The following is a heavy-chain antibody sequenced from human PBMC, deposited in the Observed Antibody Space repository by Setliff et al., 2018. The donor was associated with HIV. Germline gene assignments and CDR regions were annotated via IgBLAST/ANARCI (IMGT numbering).Heavy chain of an antibody. CDR1: GFTFRTYG. CDR3: VRDRGYSYGYREDAFDI. Sequence: GGSLRLSCTASGFTFRTYGMNWVRQAPGKGLEWVSSISSSSSYIYYADSVKGRFTISRDNAKNSLYLQMNSLRAEDTAVYYCVRDRGYSYGYREDAFDIWGQGTMVTVSS. D-gene: IGHD5-18*01. CDR2: ISSSSSYI. J-gene: IGHJ3*02. V-gene: IGHV3-21*01.